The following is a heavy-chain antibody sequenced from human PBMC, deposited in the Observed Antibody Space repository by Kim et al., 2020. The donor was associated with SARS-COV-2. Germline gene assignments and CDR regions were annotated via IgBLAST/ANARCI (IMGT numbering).Heavy chain of an antibody. CDR3: ARAGDHYFDY. Sequence: NTKYSQKFQGRVTITRDTSASTAYMELSSLRSEDTAVYYCARAGDHYFDYWGQGTLVTVSS. V-gene: IGHV1-3*01. J-gene: IGHJ4*02. CDR2: NT. D-gene: IGHD3-10*01.